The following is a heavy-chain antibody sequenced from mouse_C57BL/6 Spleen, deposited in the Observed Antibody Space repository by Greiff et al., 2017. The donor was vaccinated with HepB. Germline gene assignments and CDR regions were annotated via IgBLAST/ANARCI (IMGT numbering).Heavy chain of an antibody. CDR1: GFTFSDYG. CDR2: ISSGSSTI. V-gene: IGHV5-17*01. J-gene: IGHJ2*01. D-gene: IGHD2-4*01. Sequence: DVQLVESGGGLVKPGGSLKLSCAASGFTFSDYGMHWVRQAPEKGLEWVAYISSGSSTIYYADTVKGRFTISRDNAKNTLFLQMTSLRSEDTAMYYCARGDYDDALLDYWGQGTTLTVSS. CDR3: ARGDYDDALLDY.